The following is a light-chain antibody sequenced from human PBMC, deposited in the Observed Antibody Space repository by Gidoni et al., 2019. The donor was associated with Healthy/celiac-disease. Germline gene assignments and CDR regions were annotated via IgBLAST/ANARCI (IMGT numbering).Light chain of an antibody. CDR2: KDS. V-gene: IGLV3-25*03. J-gene: IGLJ3*02. Sequence: SYALPHPPSVSVSPGQTARITCPGDALPKQYAYWYQQKPGQAPVLVIYKDSERPSGIPERFSGSSSGTTVTLTISGVQAEDEADYYCQSADSSGTYRVFGGGTKLTVL. CDR3: QSADSSGTYRV. CDR1: ALPKQY.